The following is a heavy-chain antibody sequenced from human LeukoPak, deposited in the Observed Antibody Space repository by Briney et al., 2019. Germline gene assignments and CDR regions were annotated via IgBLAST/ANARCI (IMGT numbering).Heavy chain of an antibody. V-gene: IGHV3-53*01. Sequence: GGSLRLSCAASGFTVSSNYMSWIRQAPGKGLEWVSVIYSGGSTYYADSVKGRFTISRDNSKNTLYLQMNSLRAEDMAVYYCARIQLASRAFDIWGQGTMVTVSS. J-gene: IGHJ3*02. D-gene: IGHD5-18*01. CDR3: ARIQLASRAFDI. CDR1: GFTVSSNY. CDR2: IYSGGST.